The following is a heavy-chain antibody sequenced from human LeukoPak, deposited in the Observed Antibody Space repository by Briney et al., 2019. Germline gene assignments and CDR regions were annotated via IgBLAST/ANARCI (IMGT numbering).Heavy chain of an antibody. CDR1: GFTFSSYG. J-gene: IGHJ4*02. V-gene: IGHV3-30*02. D-gene: IGHD2-2*02. CDR3: AKFWGVLGYCSSTSCYTPNDY. Sequence: PGGSLRLSCAASGFTFSSYGMHWVRQAPGKGLEWVAFIRYDGSNKYYADSVKGRFTISRDNSKNTLYLQMNSLRAEDTAVYYCAKFWGVLGYCSSTSCYTPNDYWGQGTLVTVSS. CDR2: IRYDGSNK.